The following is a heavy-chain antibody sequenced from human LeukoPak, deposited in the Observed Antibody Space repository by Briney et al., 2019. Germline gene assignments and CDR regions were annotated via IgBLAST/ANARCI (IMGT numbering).Heavy chain of an antibody. J-gene: IGHJ1*01. CDR2: IIPSLDVA. V-gene: IGHV1-69*04. Sequence: GASVKVSCKASGDTFIPYTFSWVRQAPGQGLEWIGRIIPSLDVANYAQKFQGRVTLSVDRDTATTYMELSSLRSEDTAVYYCARDRYCSSTSCYGDFQHWGQGTLVTVSS. CDR3: ARDRYCSSTSCYGDFQH. CDR1: GDTFIPYT. D-gene: IGHD2-2*01.